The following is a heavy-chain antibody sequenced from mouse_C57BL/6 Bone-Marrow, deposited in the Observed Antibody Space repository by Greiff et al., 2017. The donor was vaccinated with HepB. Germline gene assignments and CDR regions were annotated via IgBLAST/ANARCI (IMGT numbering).Heavy chain of an antibody. J-gene: IGHJ3*01. D-gene: IGHD1-1*01. CDR2: IYPGSGST. CDR1: GYTFTSYW. Sequence: QVQLKQPGAELVKPGASVKMSCKASGYTFTSYWITWVKQRPGQGLEWIGDIYPGSGSTNYNEKFKSKATLTVDTSSSTAYMQLSSLTSEDSAVYYCASGVYYGSSLAYWGQGTLVTVSA. CDR3: ASGVYYGSSLAY. V-gene: IGHV1-55*01.